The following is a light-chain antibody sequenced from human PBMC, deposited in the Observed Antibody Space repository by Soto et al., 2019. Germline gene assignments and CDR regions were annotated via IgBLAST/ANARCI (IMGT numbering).Light chain of an antibody. CDR3: QQYGSSPRLT. CDR1: QSVSSSY. CDR2: GAS. Sequence: EIVLTQSPGTLSLSPGERATLPCRASQSVSSSYLAWYQQKPGQAPRLLIYGASSRATGIPDRFSGSGSGTDFTLTISRLEPEDFAVYYCQQYGSSPRLTFGG. J-gene: IGKJ4*01. V-gene: IGKV3-20*01.